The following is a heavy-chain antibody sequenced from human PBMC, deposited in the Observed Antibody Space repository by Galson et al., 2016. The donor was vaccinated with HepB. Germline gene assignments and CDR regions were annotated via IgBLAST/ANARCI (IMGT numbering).Heavy chain of an antibody. J-gene: IGHJ4*02. CDR3: AREEPIPIPYFDY. V-gene: IGHV1-69*13. Sequence: SVKVSCKASGVTFSNFALSWVRQAPGQGLEWMGGIVPILGSTSYAQKFRDRVTLTADESTSTAYMELSSLRSDDTAVYYCAREEPIPIPYFDYWGQGSLVTVSS. CDR2: IVPILGST. D-gene: IGHD2-21*01. CDR1: GVTFSNFA.